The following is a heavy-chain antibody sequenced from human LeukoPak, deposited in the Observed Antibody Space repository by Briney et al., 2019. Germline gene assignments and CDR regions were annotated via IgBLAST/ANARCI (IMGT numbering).Heavy chain of an antibody. D-gene: IGHD5-18*01. CDR1: GGSIISYY. CDR2: IYTSGST. J-gene: IGHJ6*02. Sequence: SETLSLTCTVSGGSIISYYWNWIRQPAGEGLEWIGRIYTSGSTNYNPSLKSRVTISVDTSKNQFSLKLSSVTAADTAVYYCARDRVDTAMISSYYYGMDVWGQGTTVTVSS. V-gene: IGHV4-4*07. CDR3: ARDRVDTAMISSYYYGMDV.